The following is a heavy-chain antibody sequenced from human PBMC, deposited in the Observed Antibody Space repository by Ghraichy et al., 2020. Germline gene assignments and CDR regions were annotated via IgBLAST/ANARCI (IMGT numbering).Heavy chain of an antibody. CDR1: GFTFSTYA. Sequence: GGSLRLSCAASGFTFSTYAMTWVRQAPGKGLEWVSSISGSAGSTYYANSVKGRFTISRDNSKNTLYLQMNSLRAEDAAVYYCAKGPYSNLLYYFDYWGQGTLVTVSS. D-gene: IGHD4-11*01. CDR2: ISGSAGST. J-gene: IGHJ4*02. CDR3: AKGPYSNLLYYFDY. V-gene: IGHV3-23*01.